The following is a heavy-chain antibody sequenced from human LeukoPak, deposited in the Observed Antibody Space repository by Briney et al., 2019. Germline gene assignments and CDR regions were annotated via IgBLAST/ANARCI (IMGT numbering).Heavy chain of an antibody. CDR3: ARAPDPNFYDGSGFDY. J-gene: IGHJ4*02. D-gene: IGHD3-22*01. V-gene: IGHV4-31*03. CDR1: GGSISRGAYY. CDR2: IHYSGST. Sequence: SETLSLTCTVSGGSISRGAYYWSWIRQHPGKGLEWIGYIHYSGSTYYNPSLKSRVTISVDTSKNQFSLNLSSVTAADTAVYYCARAPDPNFYDGSGFDYWGQGTLITVSS.